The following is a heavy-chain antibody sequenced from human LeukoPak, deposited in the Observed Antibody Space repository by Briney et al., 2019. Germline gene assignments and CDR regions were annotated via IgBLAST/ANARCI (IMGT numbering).Heavy chain of an antibody. CDR1: GFTFSSYG. V-gene: IGHV3-21*01. D-gene: IGHD3-22*01. CDR2: ISSISRYI. J-gene: IGHJ4*02. CDR3: ARLPAYYYESSGYSEHDY. Sequence: GGSLRLSCAASGFTFSSYGMHWVRQAPGKGLEWVSSISSISRYIYYADSVKGRFTISRDNDKNSLFLQMNSLRAEDTAVYYCARLPAYYYESSGYSEHDYWGQGTLVTVSS.